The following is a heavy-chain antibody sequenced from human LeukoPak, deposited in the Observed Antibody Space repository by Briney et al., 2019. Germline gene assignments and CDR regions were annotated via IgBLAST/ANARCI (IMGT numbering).Heavy chain of an antibody. CDR3: ARHPDYDFWSGYSYNWFDP. CDR1: GGSFSGYY. J-gene: IGHJ5*02. CDR2: INHSGST. V-gene: IGHV4-34*01. Sequence: SETLSLTCAVYGGSFSGYYWSWIRQPPGKGLEWIGEINHSGSTNYNPSLKSRVTISVDTSKNQFSLKLSSVTAADTAVYYCARHPDYDFWSGYSYNWFDPWGQGTLVTVSS. D-gene: IGHD3-3*01.